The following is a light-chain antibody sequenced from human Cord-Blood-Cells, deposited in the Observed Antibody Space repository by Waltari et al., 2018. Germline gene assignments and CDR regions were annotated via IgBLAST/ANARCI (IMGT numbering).Light chain of an antibody. J-gene: IGLJ3*02. CDR1: GFNIGSNH. CDR2: RNN. Sequence: QSVLTQPPSASAPPGQGVTISCSGSGFNIGSNHVTWYQQLPGTAPKLLIYRNNQRPSGVPDRFSGSKSGTSASLAISGLRSEDEADYYCAAWDDSLSGPVFGGGTKLTVL. CDR3: AAWDDSLSGPV. V-gene: IGLV1-47*01.